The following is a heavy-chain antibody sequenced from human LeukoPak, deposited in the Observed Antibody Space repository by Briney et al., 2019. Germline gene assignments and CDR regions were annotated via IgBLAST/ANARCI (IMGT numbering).Heavy chain of an antibody. CDR3: AAVGRPGVAHYMDV. CDR1: GFSFSSYW. Sequence: AGSLSLSCAAAGFSFSSYWMSWVRQAPGKGLGWVANIQQDGGEKYYGDSVKGRFITSRDNAKNTLYLQMHSLRAEDTAVYYCAAVGRPGVAHYMDVWGKGTTVTLSS. V-gene: IGHV3-7*03. D-gene: IGHD7-27*01. CDR2: IQQDGGEK. J-gene: IGHJ6*03.